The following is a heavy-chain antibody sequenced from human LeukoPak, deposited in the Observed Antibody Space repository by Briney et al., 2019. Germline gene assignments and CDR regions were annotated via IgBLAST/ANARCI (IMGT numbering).Heavy chain of an antibody. CDR3: ATPGYHDSGYYLYLAFTI. Sequence: GASVKVSCKASGYTFTSYYMHWVRQAPGQGLEWMGIINPSGGSTSYAQKFQGRVTMTRDMSTSTVYMELSSLRSEDTAVYYCATPGYHDSGYYLYLAFTIWGQGTMVTVSS. V-gene: IGHV1-46*01. J-gene: IGHJ3*02. CDR1: GYTFTSYY. CDR2: INPSGGST. D-gene: IGHD3-22*01.